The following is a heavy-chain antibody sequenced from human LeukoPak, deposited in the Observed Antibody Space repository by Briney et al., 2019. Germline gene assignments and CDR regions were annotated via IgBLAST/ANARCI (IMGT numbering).Heavy chain of an antibody. CDR3: TAEKNGSPHY. J-gene: IGHJ4*02. Sequence: SETLSLTCSVSGGSISRSRCYWGWSRQPPGKGLEWIGTIYNNWDTYYNPSLKSRLTISVDTSKNQFSLELTSVTAADTAVYFCTAEKNGSPHYWGQGTQVTVSS. D-gene: IGHD2-8*01. CDR2: IYNNWDT. CDR1: GGSISRSRCY. V-gene: IGHV4-39*07.